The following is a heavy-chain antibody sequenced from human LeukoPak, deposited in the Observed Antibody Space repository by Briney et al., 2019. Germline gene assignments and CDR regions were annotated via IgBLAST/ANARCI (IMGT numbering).Heavy chain of an antibody. V-gene: IGHV4-30-4*01. CDR1: GGSICSGDYY. D-gene: IGHD3-10*01. J-gene: IGHJ4*02. CDR3: ARQIGSVGSGY. Sequence: SQTLSLTCTVSGGSICSGDYYWSWIRQPPGKGLEWIGYIYYSGSTYYNPSLKSRVTISVDTSKNQFSLKLGSVTAADTAVYYCARQIGSVGSGYWGQGTLVTVSS. CDR2: IYYSGST.